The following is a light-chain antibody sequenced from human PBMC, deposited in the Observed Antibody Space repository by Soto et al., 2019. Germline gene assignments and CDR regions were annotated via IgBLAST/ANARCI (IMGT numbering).Light chain of an antibody. CDR3: QQYGRSWWT. CDR1: QSVSSSY. V-gene: IGKV3-20*01. J-gene: IGKJ1*01. CDR2: VAS. Sequence: EMVLTQSPGTLSLSPGERATLSCRTSQSVSSSYLAWYQQKPGQAPRLLIYVASSRATGIPDRFSGSGSGTDFTLTISRLEPDDFAVYYCQQYGRSWWTFGQGTKVEI.